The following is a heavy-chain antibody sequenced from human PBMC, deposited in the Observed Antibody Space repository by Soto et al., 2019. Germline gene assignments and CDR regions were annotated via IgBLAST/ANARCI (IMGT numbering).Heavy chain of an antibody. CDR1: GGSFSGYD. V-gene: IGHV4-34*01. Sequence: SETLSLTCAVYGGSFSGYDWSWIRQPPGKGLEWIGEINHSGSTNYNPSLKSRVTISVDTSKNQFSLKLSSVTAADTAVYYCAVLNSSGWSYWGQGTLVTVSS. J-gene: IGHJ4*02. D-gene: IGHD6-19*01. CDR2: INHSGST. CDR3: AVLNSSGWSY.